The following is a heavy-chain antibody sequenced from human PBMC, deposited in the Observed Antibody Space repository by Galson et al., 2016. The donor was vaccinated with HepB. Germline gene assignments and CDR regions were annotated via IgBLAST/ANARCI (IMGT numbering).Heavy chain of an antibody. J-gene: IGHJ4*02. Sequence: QSGAEMKKPGESLKISCQGSGYNFTSYWIGWVRQMPGKGLEWMGIIYPGDSDTRYSPSFQGQVTIPAAKSISTAYLQWSSLKASDTSMYYCARQYASRLIDYWGQGTLVTVSS. D-gene: IGHD2-8*01. CDR1: GYNFTSYW. CDR3: ARQYASRLIDY. V-gene: IGHV5-51*01. CDR2: IYPGDSDT.